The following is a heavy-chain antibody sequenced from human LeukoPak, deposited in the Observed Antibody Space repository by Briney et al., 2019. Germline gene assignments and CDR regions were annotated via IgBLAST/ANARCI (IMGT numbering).Heavy chain of an antibody. CDR1: GYTFTSYY. Sequence: ASVKVSCKASGYTFTSYYMHWVRQAPGQGLEWMGIINTSGGSTSYAQKFQGRVTMTRDTSTSTVYMEPSSLRSEDTAVYYCARDRLAAPLSFDYWGQGTLVTVSS. CDR3: ARDRLAAPLSFDY. CDR2: INTSGGST. J-gene: IGHJ4*02. V-gene: IGHV1-46*01.